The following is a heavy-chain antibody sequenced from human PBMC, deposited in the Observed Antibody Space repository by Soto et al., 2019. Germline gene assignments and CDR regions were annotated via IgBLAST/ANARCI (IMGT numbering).Heavy chain of an antibody. J-gene: IGHJ6*03. CDR1: GFTFSDYY. CDR2: ISSSGSTI. V-gene: IGHV3-11*01. CDR3: ARPPTTQAAAGTNYYYYYYMDV. D-gene: IGHD6-13*01. Sequence: GGSLRLSCAASGFTFSDYYMSWIRQAPGKGLEWVSYISSSGSTIYYADSVKGRFTISRDNAKNSLYLQMNSLRAEDTAVYYCARPPTTQAAAGTNYYYYYYMDVWGKGTTVTVSS.